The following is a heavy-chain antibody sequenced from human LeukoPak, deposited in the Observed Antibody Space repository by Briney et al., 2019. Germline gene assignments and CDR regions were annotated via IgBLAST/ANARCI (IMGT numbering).Heavy chain of an antibody. CDR2: INHSGST. Sequence: KPSETLSLTCAVYGGSFSGYYWSWIRQPPGKGLEWIGEINHSGSTNYNPSLKSRVTISVDTSKNQFSLKLSSVTAADTAVYYCRLHGSSWYYFDYSGQGTLVTVSS. D-gene: IGHD6-13*01. CDR1: GGSFSGYY. CDR3: RLHGSSWYYFDY. V-gene: IGHV4-34*01. J-gene: IGHJ4*02.